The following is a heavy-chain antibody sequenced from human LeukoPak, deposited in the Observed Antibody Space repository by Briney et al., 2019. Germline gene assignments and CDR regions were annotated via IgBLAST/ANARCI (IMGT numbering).Heavy chain of an antibody. Sequence: PSETLSLTCAVSGGSISSGGYSWSWIRQPPGKGLEWIGYIYHSGSTYYNPSLKSRVTISVDRSKNQFSLQLNSVTPEDTAVYYCARDKYHLDYWGPGTLVTVSS. CDR3: ARDKYHLDY. CDR2: IYHSGST. CDR1: GGSISSGGYS. V-gene: IGHV4-30-2*01. D-gene: IGHD1-14*01. J-gene: IGHJ4*02.